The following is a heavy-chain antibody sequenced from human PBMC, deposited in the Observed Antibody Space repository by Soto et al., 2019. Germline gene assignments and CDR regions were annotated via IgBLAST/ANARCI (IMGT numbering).Heavy chain of an antibody. Sequence: EVQLVESGGGLVKPGGSLRLSCAASGFTFSSYSMNWVRHAPGKGLEWVSSISSSSFSINYADSVKGRFSISRDNAQNSLHLQMNNLRAEDTAVYYCARNESSNIYGMDVWGQGTTVTVSS. CDR2: ISSSSFSI. CDR1: GFTFSSYS. J-gene: IGHJ6*02. V-gene: IGHV3-21*01. D-gene: IGHD6-6*01. CDR3: ARNESSNIYGMDV.